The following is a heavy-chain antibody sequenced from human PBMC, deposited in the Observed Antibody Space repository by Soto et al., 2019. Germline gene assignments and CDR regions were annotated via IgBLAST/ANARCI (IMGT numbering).Heavy chain of an antibody. J-gene: IGHJ6*02. V-gene: IGHV2-26*01. CDR3: ARIPRYSSSWYGMDV. D-gene: IGHD6-13*01. Sequence: QVTLKESGPVLVKPTETLTLTCTVSGFSLSNARMGVSWIRQPPGKALEWLAHIFSNDEKSYSTSLKSRLTISKDTSKSQVVLTMTNMDPVATATYYSARIPRYSSSWYGMDVWGQGTTVTVSS. CDR2: IFSNDEK. CDR1: GFSLSNARMG.